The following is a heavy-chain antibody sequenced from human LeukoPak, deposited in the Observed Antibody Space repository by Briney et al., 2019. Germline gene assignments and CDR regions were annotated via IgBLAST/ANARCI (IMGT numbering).Heavy chain of an antibody. V-gene: IGHV4-34*01. D-gene: IGHD6-19*01. J-gene: IGHJ6*02. CDR1: GGSFSGCY. Sequence: SETLSLTCAVYGGSFSGCYWSWIRQPPGKGLEWIGEINHSGSTNYNPSLKSRVTISVDTSKNQFSLKLSSVTAADTAVYYCARGRIAVAVTNYYYYGMDVWGQGTTVTVSS. CDR2: INHSGST. CDR3: ARGRIAVAVTNYYYYGMDV.